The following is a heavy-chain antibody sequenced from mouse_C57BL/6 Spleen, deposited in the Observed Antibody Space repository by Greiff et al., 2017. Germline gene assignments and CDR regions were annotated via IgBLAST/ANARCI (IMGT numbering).Heavy chain of an antibody. V-gene: IGHV5-6*01. Sequence: EVHLVESGGDLVKPGGSLKLSCAASGFTFSSYGMSWVRQTPDKRLEWVATISSGGSYTYYPDSVKGRFTISRDNAKNTLYLQMSSLKSEDTAMYYCARQERGSSWYFDVWGTGTTVTVSS. CDR2: ISSGGSYT. D-gene: IGHD1-1*01. CDR3: ARQERGSSWYFDV. CDR1: GFTFSSYG. J-gene: IGHJ1*03.